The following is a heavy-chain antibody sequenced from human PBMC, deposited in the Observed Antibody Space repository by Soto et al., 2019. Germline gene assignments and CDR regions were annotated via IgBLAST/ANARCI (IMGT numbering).Heavy chain of an antibody. CDR1: GYTFTAFH. Sequence: GASVKVSCKASGYTFTAFHMHWVRQAPGLGLQWMGIINPNLGHSNTAQRFQGRVAMTWDTSTSTVYMELSSLTSDDTAVYYCARAPYSTSSFFFDHWGQGTPVTV. J-gene: IGHJ4*02. D-gene: IGHD6-6*01. V-gene: IGHV1-46*01. CDR3: ARAPYSTSSFFFDH. CDR2: INPNLGHS.